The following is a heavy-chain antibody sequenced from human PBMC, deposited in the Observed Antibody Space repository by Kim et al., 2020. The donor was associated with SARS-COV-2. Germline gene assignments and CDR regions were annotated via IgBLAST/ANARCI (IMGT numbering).Heavy chain of an antibody. CDR3: ARAMVRGVFTDAFDI. CDR2: IYYSGST. J-gene: IGHJ3*02. V-gene: IGHV4-39*07. D-gene: IGHD3-10*01. Sequence: SETLSLTCTVSGGSISSSSYYWGWIRQPPGKGLEWIGSIYYSGSTYYNPSLKSRVTISVDTSKNQFSLKLSSVTAADTAVYYCARAMVRGVFTDAFDIWGQGTMVTVSS. CDR1: GGSISSSSYY.